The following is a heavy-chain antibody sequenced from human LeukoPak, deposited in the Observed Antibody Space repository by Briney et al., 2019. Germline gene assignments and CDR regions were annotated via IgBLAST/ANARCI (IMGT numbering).Heavy chain of an antibody. CDR1: GFTVSSNY. Sequence: GGSLRLSCAASGFTVSSNYMSWVRQAPGKGLEWVSVIYSGGSTYYADSVKGRFTISRDNSKNTLYLQMNSLRAEDTAVYYCARVIVGATSPDAFDIWGQGTMVTVSS. D-gene: IGHD1-26*01. CDR2: IYSGGST. J-gene: IGHJ3*02. CDR3: ARVIVGATSPDAFDI. V-gene: IGHV3-66*01.